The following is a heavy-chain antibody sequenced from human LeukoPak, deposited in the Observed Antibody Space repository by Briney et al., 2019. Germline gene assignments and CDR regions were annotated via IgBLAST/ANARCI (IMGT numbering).Heavy chain of an antibody. J-gene: IGHJ4*02. CDR2: ISYEGSNK. CDR1: GFTFSSYG. Sequence: PGGSLRLSWAAAGFTFSSYGMDSVRQAAGKWLEWGAVISYEGSNKYCADCVQGRFTTPRDNSKITMYLQMNSLRAEDTGVYYCERDWGPAAMPPGVYWYLAYWGQGTLVTVSS. V-gene: IGHV3-30*03. CDR3: ERDWGPAAMPPGVYWYLAY. D-gene: IGHD2-2*01.